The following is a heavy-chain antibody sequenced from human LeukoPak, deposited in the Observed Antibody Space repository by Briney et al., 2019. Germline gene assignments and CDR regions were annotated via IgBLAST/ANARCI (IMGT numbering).Heavy chain of an antibody. CDR2: INPSGGST. V-gene: IGHV1-46*01. D-gene: IGHD3-22*01. CDR1: GYTFARYY. Sequence: ASVRVSCKASGYTFARYYIHWVRQAPGQGLEWMGIINPSGGSTRYAQKFQGRVTMTRDTSTSTVYMELSSLRSDDTAEYYCARGGYYDSSGSSDPWGQGTLVTVSS. J-gene: IGHJ5*02. CDR3: ARGGYYDSSGSSDP.